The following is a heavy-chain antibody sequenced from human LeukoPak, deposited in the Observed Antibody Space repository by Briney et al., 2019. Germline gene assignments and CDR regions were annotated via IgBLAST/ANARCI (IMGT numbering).Heavy chain of an antibody. Sequence: GASVKVSCKASGYTFTSYGISWVRQAPGQGLEWMGWISAYNGNTNYAQKLQGRVTMTTDTSTSTAYMELRSLRSDDTAVYYCARDLERYYDLEGRSGYWGQGTLVTVSS. D-gene: IGHD3-3*01. CDR2: ISAYNGNT. J-gene: IGHJ4*02. CDR1: GYTFTSYG. CDR3: ARDLERYYDLEGRSGY. V-gene: IGHV1-18*01.